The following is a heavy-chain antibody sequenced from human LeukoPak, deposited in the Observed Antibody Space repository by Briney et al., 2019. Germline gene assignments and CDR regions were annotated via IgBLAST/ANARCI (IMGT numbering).Heavy chain of an antibody. Sequence: SETLSLTCTVSGGSISSGSYYWSWIRQPPGKGLEWIGYIYYSGSTNYNPSLKSRVTISVDTSKNQFSLKLSSVTAADTAVYYCARARMMGDAFDIWGQGTMVNVSS. CDR2: IYYSGST. J-gene: IGHJ3*02. CDR1: GGSISSGSYY. V-gene: IGHV4-61*01. D-gene: IGHD3-16*01. CDR3: ARARMMGDAFDI.